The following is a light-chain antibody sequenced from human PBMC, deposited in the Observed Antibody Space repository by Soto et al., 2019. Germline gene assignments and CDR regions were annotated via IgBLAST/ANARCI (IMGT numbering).Light chain of an antibody. CDR1: QYVGTR. J-gene: IGKJ1*01. CDR3: HQRQSWPRT. Sequence: EIVLTQPPATLSSSPGETATLSCRASQYVGTRLAWYQHKPGQAPRLLIYYTSNRATGIPARFSGSGSGTDFTLTISSLAPEDFAIYYCHQRQSWPRTFGQGTKVDIK. V-gene: IGKV3-11*01. CDR2: YTS.